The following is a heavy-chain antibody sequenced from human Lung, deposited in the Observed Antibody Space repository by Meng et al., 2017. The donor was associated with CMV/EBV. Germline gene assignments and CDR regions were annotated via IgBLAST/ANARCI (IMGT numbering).Heavy chain of an antibody. J-gene: IGHJ4*02. Sequence: GGSLRLSCVGSGYSFGNYAMHWVRQAPGKGLEWVAVISYDGDKKFYTDSVKGRFTISRDNSKNTLILQMNSLRTEDTAVYYCARVYYDSTNYYFSFGYWGQGTVVTVSS. CDR1: GYSFGNYA. V-gene: IGHV3-30*04. CDR3: ARVYYDSTNYYFSFGY. D-gene: IGHD3-22*01. CDR2: ISYDGDKK.